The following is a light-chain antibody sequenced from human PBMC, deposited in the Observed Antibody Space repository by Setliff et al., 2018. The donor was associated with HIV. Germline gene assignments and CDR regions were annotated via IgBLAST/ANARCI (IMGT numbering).Light chain of an antibody. CDR3: GSYTSGTTLYV. CDR2: DVS. Sequence: QSALAQSASVSGSLGQSITISCPGTSSDIGAYNYVSWYQQHPVKAPRLIIYDVSNRPSGVSNRFSGSKSGNTASLTISGPQTGDEADYYCGSYTSGTTLYVFGTGTKVTVL. CDR1: SSDIGAYNY. V-gene: IGLV2-14*03. J-gene: IGLJ1*01.